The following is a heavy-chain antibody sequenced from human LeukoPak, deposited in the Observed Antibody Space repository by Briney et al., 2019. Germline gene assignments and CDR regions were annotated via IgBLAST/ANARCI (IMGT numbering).Heavy chain of an antibody. CDR1: GFTFTSSA. J-gene: IGHJ4*02. Sequence: SVKVSCKASGFTFTSSAVQWVRQARGQRLEWIGWIAVGSGNTNYAQKFQERVTITRDMSTSTAYMELSSLRSEDTAVYYCAAGDYYDSSGYYLPFDYWGQGTLVTVSS. CDR2: IAVGSGNT. CDR3: AAGDYYDSSGYYLPFDY. D-gene: IGHD3-22*01. V-gene: IGHV1-58*01.